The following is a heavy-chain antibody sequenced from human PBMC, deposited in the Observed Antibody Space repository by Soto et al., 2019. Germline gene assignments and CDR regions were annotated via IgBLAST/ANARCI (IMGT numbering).Heavy chain of an antibody. J-gene: IGHJ4*02. Sequence: ASVKVSCKVSGYTLTELSMHWVRQAPGKGLEWMGGFDPEDGETIYAQKFQGRVTMTEDTSTDTACMELSSLRSEDTAVYYCATDYGIGRGLQSYSYWGQGTLVTVSS. CDR2: FDPEDGET. D-gene: IGHD1-26*01. CDR1: GYTLTELS. V-gene: IGHV1-24*01. CDR3: ATDYGIGRGLQSYSY.